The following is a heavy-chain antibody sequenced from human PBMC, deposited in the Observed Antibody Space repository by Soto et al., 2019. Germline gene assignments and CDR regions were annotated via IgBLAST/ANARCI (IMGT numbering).Heavy chain of an antibody. Sequence: PSETLSLTCTVSGGSISTYYWSWIRQPPGKGLEWIGYIYYSGRTNYNPSLKSRDTISVDTSKNQFSMKLSSVRAADTALYYCARDGSRYDFWSGPYYFDYWGQGTLVTVSS. J-gene: IGHJ4*02. CDR2: IYYSGRT. CDR1: GGSISTYY. V-gene: IGHV4-59*01. D-gene: IGHD3-3*01. CDR3: ARDGSRYDFWSGPYYFDY.